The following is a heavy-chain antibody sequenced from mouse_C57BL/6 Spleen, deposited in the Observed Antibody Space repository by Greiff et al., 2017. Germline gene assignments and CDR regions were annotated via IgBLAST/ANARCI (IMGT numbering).Heavy chain of an antibody. J-gene: IGHJ1*03. V-gene: IGHV1-47*01. CDR2: FHPYNDDT. CDR1: GYTFTTYP. CDR3: ARRSNYGYVDV. Sequence: VKLMESGAELVQPGASVKMSCKASGYTFTTYPIEWMKQNHGKSLEWIGNFHPYNDDTKYNEKFKGKATLTVEKSSSTVYVELSRLTSDDSAVYYCARRSNYGYVDVWGTGTTVTVSS. D-gene: IGHD2-5*01.